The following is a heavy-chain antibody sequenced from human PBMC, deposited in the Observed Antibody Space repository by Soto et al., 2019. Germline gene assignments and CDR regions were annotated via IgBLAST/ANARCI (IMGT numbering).Heavy chain of an antibody. D-gene: IGHD3-3*01. J-gene: IGHJ6*02. Sequence: GSLRLSCAASGFTFSSYAMHWVRQAPGKGLEWVAVISYDGSNKYYADSVKGRFTISRDNSKNTLYLQMNSLRAEDTAVYYCARDPGWSGNNDYYYYGMDVWGQGTTVTVSS. CDR3: ARDPGWSGNNDYYYYGMDV. CDR2: ISYDGSNK. CDR1: GFTFSSYA. V-gene: IGHV3-30-3*01.